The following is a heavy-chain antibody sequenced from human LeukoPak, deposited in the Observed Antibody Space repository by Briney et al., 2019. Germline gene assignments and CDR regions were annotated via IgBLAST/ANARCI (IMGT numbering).Heavy chain of an antibody. V-gene: IGHV3-30-3*01. CDR1: GFTFSSYA. D-gene: IGHD3-3*01. CDR3: ARDGWIGDFWSGYSNWFDP. J-gene: IGHJ5*02. CDR2: ISYDGSNK. Sequence: GGSLRLSCAASGFTFSSYAMHWVRQAPGKGLEWVAVISYDGSNKYYADSVKGRFTISRDNSKNTLYLQMNSLRAEDTAVYYCARDGWIGDFWSGYSNWFDPRGQGTLVTVSS.